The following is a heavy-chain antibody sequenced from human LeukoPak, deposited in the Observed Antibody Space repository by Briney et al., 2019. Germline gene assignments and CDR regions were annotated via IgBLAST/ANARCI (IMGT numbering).Heavy chain of an antibody. D-gene: IGHD4-17*01. CDR1: GYTFTDYY. CDR2: INPNSGGT. V-gene: IGHV1-2*02. CDR3: ARDSYGDYPSPFDY. Sequence: ASVKVSCKASGYTFTDYYMHWVRQAPGQGLEWMGWINPNSGGTNYAQKFQGRVTMTRDTSISTAYMELSRLRSDDTAVYYCARDSYGDYPSPFDYWGQGTLVTVSS. J-gene: IGHJ4*02.